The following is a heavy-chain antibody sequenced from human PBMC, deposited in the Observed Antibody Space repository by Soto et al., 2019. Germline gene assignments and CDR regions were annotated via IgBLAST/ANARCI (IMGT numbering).Heavy chain of an antibody. V-gene: IGHV4-59*01. CDR1: GGSISSYY. D-gene: IGHD1-1*01. Sequence: SETLSLTCTVSGGSISSYYWSWIRQPPGKGLEWIGYIYYSGSTNYNPSLKSRVTISVDTSKNQFSLKLSSVTAADTAVYYCARSGREVGYYYYYMDVWGKGTTVTVSS. J-gene: IGHJ6*03. CDR3: ARSGREVGYYYYYMDV. CDR2: IYYSGST.